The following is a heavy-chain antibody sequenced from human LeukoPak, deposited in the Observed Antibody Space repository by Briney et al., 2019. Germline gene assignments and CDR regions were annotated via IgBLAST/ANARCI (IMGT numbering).Heavy chain of an antibody. V-gene: IGHV1-69*01. J-gene: IGHJ6*04. Sequence: SVKVSCKASGGTFSSYAISWVRQAPGQGLEWMGGTIPIFGTANYAQKFQGRVTITADESTSTAYMELSSLRSEDTAVYYCARGEIVVVPAAMGDYYGMDVWGKGTTVTVSS. CDR2: TIPIFGTA. D-gene: IGHD2-2*01. CDR1: GGTFSSYA. CDR3: ARGEIVVVPAAMGDYYGMDV.